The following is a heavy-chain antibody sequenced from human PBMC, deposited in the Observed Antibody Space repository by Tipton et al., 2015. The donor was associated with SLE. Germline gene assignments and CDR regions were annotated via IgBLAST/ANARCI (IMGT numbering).Heavy chain of an antibody. Sequence: TLSLTCTVSGGSISSHYWSWLRQPPGKGLEWIGYIFYDGSTNYNPSLKSRVTISVDTSKNQFSLRLNSVTAADTAVYYCARLALEAYYDSSGYYPFDYWGQGTLVIVSS. CDR1: GGSISSHY. CDR3: ARLALEAYYDSSGYYPFDY. CDR2: IFYDGST. V-gene: IGHV4-59*08. D-gene: IGHD3-22*01. J-gene: IGHJ4*02.